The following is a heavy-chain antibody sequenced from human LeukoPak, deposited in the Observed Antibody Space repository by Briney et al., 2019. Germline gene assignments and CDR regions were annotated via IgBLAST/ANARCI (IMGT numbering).Heavy chain of an antibody. CDR1: GGSFSGYY. Sequence: SETLSLTCAVYGGSFSGYYWSWIRQPPGKGLEWIGEINHSGSTNYNPSLKSRVTISVDTSKNQFSLKLSSVTAADTAVYYCARHRRGYSGYAKGYYYYYYMDVWGKGTTVTISS. J-gene: IGHJ6*03. V-gene: IGHV4-34*01. CDR2: INHSGST. D-gene: IGHD5-12*01. CDR3: ARHRRGYSGYAKGYYYYYYMDV.